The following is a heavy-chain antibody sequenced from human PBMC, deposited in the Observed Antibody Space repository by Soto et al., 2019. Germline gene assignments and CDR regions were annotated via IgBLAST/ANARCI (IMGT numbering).Heavy chain of an antibody. V-gene: IGHV4-31*03. CDR2: IYYSGST. CDR1: GGSISSGGYY. D-gene: IGHD3-16*02. CDR3: ARAPYDYIWGSYRYGYFDY. J-gene: IGHJ4*02. Sequence: TSETLSLTCTVSGGSISSGGYYWSWIRQHPGKGLEWIGYIYYSGSTYYSPSLKSRVTISVDTSKNQFSLKLSSVTAADTAVYYCARAPYDYIWGSYRYGYFDYWGQGTLVTVSS.